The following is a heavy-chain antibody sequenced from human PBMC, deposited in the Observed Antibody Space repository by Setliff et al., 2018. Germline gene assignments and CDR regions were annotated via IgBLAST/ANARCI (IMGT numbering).Heavy chain of an antibody. CDR2: IKEDGSQR. Sequence: PGGSLRLSCAASGFDFKTHWMDWARQAPGKGLEWVANIKEDGSQRNYVDAVRGRFTVSRDNAKNPLYLQMDSLRVEDTAVYYCAREGWDYYDSSGYLDYWGQGTLVTVSS. CDR3: AREGWDYYDSSGYLDY. CDR1: GFDFKTHW. J-gene: IGHJ4*02. D-gene: IGHD3-22*01. V-gene: IGHV3-7*01.